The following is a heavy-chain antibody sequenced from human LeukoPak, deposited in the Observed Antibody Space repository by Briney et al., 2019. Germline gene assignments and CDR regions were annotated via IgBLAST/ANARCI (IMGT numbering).Heavy chain of an antibody. CDR2: IIPIFGTA. J-gene: IGHJ4*02. Sequence: GASVKVSCKASGGTFSSYAISWVRQAPGQGLEWMGRIIPIFGTANYAQKFQGRVTITTDESTSTAYMELSSLRSEDTAVYYCARDRCSGGSCYKVYWGQGTLVTVSS. CDR3: ARDRCSGGSCYKVY. CDR1: GGTFSSYA. V-gene: IGHV1-69*05. D-gene: IGHD2-15*01.